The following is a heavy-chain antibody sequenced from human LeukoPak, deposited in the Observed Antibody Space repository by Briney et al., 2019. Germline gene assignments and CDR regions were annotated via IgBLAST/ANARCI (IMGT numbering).Heavy chain of an antibody. CDR2: IYYSGST. Sequence: ASETLSLTCTVSGGSISSYYWSWIRQPPGKGLEWLGYIYYSGSTNYNPSLKSRVTISVDTSKNQFSLKLSSVTAADTAVYYCARDRQQLGYYYYGMDVWGKGTTVTVSS. CDR1: GGSISSYY. V-gene: IGHV4-59*01. CDR3: ARDRQQLGYYYYGMDV. J-gene: IGHJ6*04. D-gene: IGHD6-13*01.